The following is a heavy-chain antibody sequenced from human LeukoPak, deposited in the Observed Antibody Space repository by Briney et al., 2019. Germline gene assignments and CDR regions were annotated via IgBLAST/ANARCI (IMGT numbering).Heavy chain of an antibody. Sequence: PGGSLRLSCAASGFTFSSYSMNWVRQAPGKGLEWVAFIRYDGSNKYYADSVKGRFTISRDNSKNTLYLQMNSLRAEDTAVYYCAKDRYFERYYFDYWGQGTLVTVSS. CDR1: GFTFSSYS. CDR3: AKDRYFERYYFDY. D-gene: IGHD3-9*01. CDR2: IRYDGSNK. J-gene: IGHJ4*02. V-gene: IGHV3-30*02.